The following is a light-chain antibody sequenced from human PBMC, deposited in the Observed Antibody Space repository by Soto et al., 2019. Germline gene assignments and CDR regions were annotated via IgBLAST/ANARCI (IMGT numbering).Light chain of an antibody. CDR3: CSYADVSTFV. J-gene: IGLJ1*01. CDR2: EVT. V-gene: IGLV2-23*02. CDR1: SSDVGSYDL. Sequence: QAVVTQPASVSGSPGQSITISCTGTSSDVGSYDLVSWYQQHPGKAPRLIIYEVTKRPSGVSNRFSGSKSGSTASLTFSGLQAEDDSYYFCCSYADVSTFVFGTGTKVTVL.